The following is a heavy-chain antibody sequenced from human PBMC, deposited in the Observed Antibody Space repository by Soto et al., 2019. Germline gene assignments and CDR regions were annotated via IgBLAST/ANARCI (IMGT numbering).Heavy chain of an antibody. CDR3: AKVPYYSDTRGYYAKFEY. J-gene: IGHJ4*02. Sequence: GGSLRLSCAASGFTFSSYAMSWVRQAPGKGLEWVSSISGSGDSTYYADSVKGRVTISRDNSKNTLYLQMNSLRAEDTAIYYCAKVPYYSDTRGYYAKFEYWGQGALVTVSS. CDR2: ISGSGDST. V-gene: IGHV3-23*01. D-gene: IGHD3-22*01. CDR1: GFTFSSYA.